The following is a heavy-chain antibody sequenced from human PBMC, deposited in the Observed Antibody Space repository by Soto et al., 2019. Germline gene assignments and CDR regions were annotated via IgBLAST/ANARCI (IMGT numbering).Heavy chain of an antibody. CDR1: GFTFSDYY. CDR3: ARMGYCSGGSCYSSYYYYYYMDV. D-gene: IGHD2-15*01. J-gene: IGHJ6*03. CDR2: ISSSGSTI. Sequence: GGSLRLSCAASGFTFSDYYMSWIRQAPGKGLEWVSYISSSGSTIYYADSVKGRFTISRDNAKNSLYLQMNSLRAEDTAVYYCARMGYCSGGSCYSSYYYYYYMDVWGKGTTVTVSS. V-gene: IGHV3-11*01.